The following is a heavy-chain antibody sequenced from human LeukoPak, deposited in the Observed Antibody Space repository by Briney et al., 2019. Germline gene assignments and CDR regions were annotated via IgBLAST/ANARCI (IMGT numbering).Heavy chain of an antibody. CDR3: ASGYTYVRLGDH. J-gene: IGHJ4*02. CDR1: TFTFSSDW. CDR2: INPDGSDT. V-gene: IGHV3-74*01. Sequence: GGSLRLSCAASTFTFSSDWMHWVRQAPGKGLMWVSRINPDGSDTRYADSVRGRFTISRDNAKNTLYLQMNSLRAEDTAVYYCASGYTYVRLGDHWGQGTLVTVSS. D-gene: IGHD5-18*01.